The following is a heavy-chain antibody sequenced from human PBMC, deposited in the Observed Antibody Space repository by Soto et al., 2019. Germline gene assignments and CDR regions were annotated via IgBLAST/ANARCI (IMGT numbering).Heavy chain of an antibody. Sequence: SETLALTCAVYGGSFSGYYWGWIRQPPGKGLEWIGEINHSGSTNYNPSLKSRVTISVDTSKNQFSLKLSSVTAADTAVYYCAGGEVVPAAMNNWFDPWGQGTLVTVSS. J-gene: IGHJ5*02. CDR2: INHSGST. D-gene: IGHD2-2*01. CDR3: AGGEVVPAAMNNWFDP. V-gene: IGHV4-34*01. CDR1: GGSFSGYY.